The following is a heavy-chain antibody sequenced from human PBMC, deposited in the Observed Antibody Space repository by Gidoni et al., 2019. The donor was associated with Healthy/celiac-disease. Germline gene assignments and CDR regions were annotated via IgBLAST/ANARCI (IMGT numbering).Heavy chain of an antibody. D-gene: IGHD3-16*01. J-gene: IGHJ3*02. CDR2: ISWNSGSI. Sequence: EVQLVESGGGLVQPGRSLRLSCAAPGFTFDDYAMHWVRQAPGKGLEWVSGISWNSGSIGYADSVKGRFTISRDNAKNSLYLQMNSLRAEDTALYYCAKDMYDYVWGSYDAFDIWGQGTMVTVSS. V-gene: IGHV3-9*01. CDR3: AKDMYDYVWGSYDAFDI. CDR1: GFTFDDYA.